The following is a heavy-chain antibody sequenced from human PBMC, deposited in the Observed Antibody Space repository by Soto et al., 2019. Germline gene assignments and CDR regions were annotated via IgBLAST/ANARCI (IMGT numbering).Heavy chain of an antibody. J-gene: IGHJ4*02. Sequence: PSETLSLTCTVSGDSMSGFYWSWIRQTPGKGLEWIGYINYVGRTSYYSPSLQSRVTISLDSSKNQFSLILSSVTAADTAVFFCARFRSNYFDYWGQGTQVTVSS. V-gene: IGHV4-59*01. CDR2: INYVGRTS. CDR3: ARFRSNYFDY. CDR1: GDSMSGFY. D-gene: IGHD3-3*01.